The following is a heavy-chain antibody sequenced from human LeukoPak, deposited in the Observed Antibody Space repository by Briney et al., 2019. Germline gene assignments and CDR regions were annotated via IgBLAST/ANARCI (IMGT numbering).Heavy chain of an antibody. J-gene: IGHJ4*02. V-gene: IGHV4-4*07. CDR2: IYTSGSTSGNT. CDR3: ARDWGSSCYEN. D-gene: IGHD2-2*01. CDR1: GGSISSYY. Sequence: PSETLSLTCTVSGGSISSYYWSWIRQPAGKGLEWIGRIYTSGSTSGNTIYNPSLKSRVTMSVDTSKNQFSLKVSSMTAADTAVYYCARDWGSSCYENWGQGTLVTVSS.